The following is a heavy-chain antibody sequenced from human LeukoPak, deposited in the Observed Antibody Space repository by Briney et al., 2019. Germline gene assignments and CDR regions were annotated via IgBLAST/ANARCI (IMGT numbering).Heavy chain of an antibody. V-gene: IGHV3-74*01. Sequence: GGSLRLSCAASGFTFSSYAMSWVRQAPGKGLVWVSRINSDGSSTSYADSVKGRFTISRDNAKNTLYLQMNSLRAEDTAVYYCARSRSYSGWSPPGYWGQGTLVTVSS. J-gene: IGHJ4*02. D-gene: IGHD6-19*01. CDR2: INSDGSST. CDR1: GFTFSSYA. CDR3: ARSRSYSGWSPPGY.